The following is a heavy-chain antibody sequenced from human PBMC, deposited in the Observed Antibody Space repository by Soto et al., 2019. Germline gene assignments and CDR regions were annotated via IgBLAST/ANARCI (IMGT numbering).Heavy chain of an antibody. CDR3: ARELTGTGVVSGGSS. CDR1: VGSFSGYY. Sequence: SETLSLTCAVYVGSFSGYYWSWIRQPPGKGLEWIGEINHSGSTNYNPSLKSRVTISVDTSKNQFSLKLSSVTAADTAVYYCARELTGTGVVSGGSSWGQGPLVTVSS. CDR2: INHSGST. V-gene: IGHV4-34*01. J-gene: IGHJ4*02. D-gene: IGHD2-15*01.